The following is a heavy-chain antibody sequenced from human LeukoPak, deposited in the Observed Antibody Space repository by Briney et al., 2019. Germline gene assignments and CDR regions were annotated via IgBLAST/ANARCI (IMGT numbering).Heavy chain of an antibody. J-gene: IGHJ6*02. D-gene: IGHD3-16*02. CDR1: GFTFSSYG. V-gene: IGHV3-30*03. Sequence: GRSLRRSCAASGFTFSSYGMHWVRQSPGRGLEWVSFISFDGSNEFYADSLKGRFTISRDNSKDTLYLQMDSLRAEDTALYYCAREEHDYVWGSYRYYYYYGIDVWGQGTTVTVSS. CDR3: AREEHDYVWGSYRYYYYYGIDV. CDR2: ISFDGSNE.